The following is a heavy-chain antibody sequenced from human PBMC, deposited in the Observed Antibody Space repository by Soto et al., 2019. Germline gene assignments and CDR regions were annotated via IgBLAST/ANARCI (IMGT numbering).Heavy chain of an antibody. J-gene: IGHJ3*01. CDR1: GFTFSDAW. D-gene: IGHD1-1*01. V-gene: IGHV3-15*01. CDR2: IKSKTHGGTT. Sequence: VQLVESGGGLVKPGGSLRLSCAASGFTFSDAWMSWVRQARGKGLEWVGRIKSKTHGGTTDYAALVQGRFTISREASESTMELQMSSQTTAQTGVYNCITRVAYNWIAEAPFDVSGQGTILTVSS. CDR3: ITRVAYNWIAEAPFDV.